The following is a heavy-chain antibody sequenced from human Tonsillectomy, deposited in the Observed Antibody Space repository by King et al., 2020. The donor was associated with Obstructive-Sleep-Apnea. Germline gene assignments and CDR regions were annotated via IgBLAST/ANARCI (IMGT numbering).Heavy chain of an antibody. CDR1: GGSISSSSYY. CDR2: IYNSGST. D-gene: IGHD6-19*01. V-gene: IGHV4-39*01. CDR3: ARKWVAVAGADAFDI. Sequence: LQLQESGPGLVKPSETLSLTCTVSGGSISSSSYYWGWIRQPPGKGLEWIGSIYNSGSTYYNASLKSRVTISVDTSKNQVSLKLSSVTAVDTAVYYCARKWVAVAGADAFDIWGQGTMVTVSS. J-gene: IGHJ3*02.